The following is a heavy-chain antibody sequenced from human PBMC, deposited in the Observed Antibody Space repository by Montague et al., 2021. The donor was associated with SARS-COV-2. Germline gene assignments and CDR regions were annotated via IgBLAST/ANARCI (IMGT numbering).Heavy chain of an antibody. CDR1: GFTFGDYG. J-gene: IGHJ6*02. D-gene: IGHD6-19*01. CDR2: INWNGGST. V-gene: IGHV3-20*04. Sequence: SLRLSCAASGFTFGDYGMSWVRQAPGKGLEWVSGINWNGGSTGHADSVKGRFTISRDNAKNSLYLQMNSLRAEDTALYYCARVWDIAVAGYYYYYGMDVWGQGTTVTVSS. CDR3: ARVWDIAVAGYYYYYGMDV.